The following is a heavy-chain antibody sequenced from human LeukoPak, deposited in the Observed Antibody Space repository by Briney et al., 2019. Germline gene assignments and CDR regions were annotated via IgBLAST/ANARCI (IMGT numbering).Heavy chain of an antibody. D-gene: IGHD3-22*01. V-gene: IGHV4-38-2*02. J-gene: IGHJ3*02. Sequence: PSETLSLTCTVSGYSISSGYYWGWIRQSPGKGLEWIGSIYHSGSTYYNPPLKSRFTIAVDTSENQLSLKLSSVTAADTAVYYCARAVDYYDSSGYFPHAFDIWGQGTMVTVSS. CDR3: ARAVDYYDSSGYFPHAFDI. CDR1: GYSISSGYY. CDR2: IYHSGST.